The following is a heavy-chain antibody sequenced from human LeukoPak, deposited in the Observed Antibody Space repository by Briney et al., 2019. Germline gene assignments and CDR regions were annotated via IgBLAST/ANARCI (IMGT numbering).Heavy chain of an antibody. CDR1: GFTFDDYG. CDR3: ARRGIRGVITFDY. D-gene: IGHD3-10*01. V-gene: IGHV3-20*04. J-gene: IGHJ4*02. CDR2: IYWNGGST. Sequence: PGGSLRLSCAASGFTFDDYGMSWVRQAPGKGLEWVSGIYWNGGSTGYADSVKGRFTISRDNAKNSLYLQMNSLGAEDTSLYYWARRGIRGVITFDYWGQGTLVTVSS.